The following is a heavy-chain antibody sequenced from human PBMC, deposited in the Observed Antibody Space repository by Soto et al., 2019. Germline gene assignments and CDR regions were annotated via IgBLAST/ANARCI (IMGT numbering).Heavy chain of an antibody. J-gene: IGHJ4*01. Sequence: SETLSLTCSVSGYSIRSGSYWGWIRQPPGKGPEWIASIYHGGTTFYNPSLKSRVTLSADTSNNQFSLKLTSVTAADTAVYYCARVHVMVVAGSTFDYWGHGTLVTVSS. V-gene: IGHV4-38-2*02. CDR2: IYHGGTT. CDR1: GYSIRSGSY. D-gene: IGHD6-19*01. CDR3: ARVHVMVVAGSTFDY.